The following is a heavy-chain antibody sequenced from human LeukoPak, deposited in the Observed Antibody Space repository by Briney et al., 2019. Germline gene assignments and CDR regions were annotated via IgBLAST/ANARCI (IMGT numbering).Heavy chain of an antibody. J-gene: IGHJ3*02. CDR2: IYTSGST. V-gene: IGHV4-38-2*01. Sequence: SETLSLTCAVSGYSISSGYYWGWIRQPAGKGLEWIGRIYTSGSTNYNPSFKSRVTISVDTSKNQFSLKLSSVTAADTAVYYCARRRGYSYGYDAFDIWGQGTMVTVSS. CDR3: ARRRGYSYGYDAFDI. CDR1: GYSISSGYY. D-gene: IGHD5-18*01.